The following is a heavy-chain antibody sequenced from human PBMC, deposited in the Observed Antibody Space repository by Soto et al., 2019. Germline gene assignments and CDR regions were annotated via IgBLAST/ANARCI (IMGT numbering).Heavy chain of an antibody. Sequence: QVQQQQWGAGLLKPSETLSLSCAVSAEYFSTYYWNWIRQSPGKGLEWIGEINHTGRNNYNPSLKSRVTMSIDMSKNQLSLRLTTVTAADTGVYYWARGGSSEWQVAFDIWGQGIMVTVSS. CDR2: INHTGRN. D-gene: IGHD6-19*01. CDR1: AEYFSTYY. CDR3: ARGGSSEWQVAFDI. J-gene: IGHJ3*02. V-gene: IGHV4-34*01.